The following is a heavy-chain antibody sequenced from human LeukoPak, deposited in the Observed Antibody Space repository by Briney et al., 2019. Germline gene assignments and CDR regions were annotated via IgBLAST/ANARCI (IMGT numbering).Heavy chain of an antibody. V-gene: IGHV1-18*01. CDR1: GYTFTSYG. D-gene: IGHD2-2*01. CDR3: ARDAPRYCSSTSCYAFDY. J-gene: IGHJ4*02. Sequence: ASVKVSCKASGYTFTSYGISWVRQAPGQGLEWMGWISAYNGNTNYAQKLQGRVTMTTDTSTSTAYMALRSLRSDDTAVYYRARDAPRYCSSTSCYAFDYWGQGTLVTVSS. CDR2: ISAYNGNT.